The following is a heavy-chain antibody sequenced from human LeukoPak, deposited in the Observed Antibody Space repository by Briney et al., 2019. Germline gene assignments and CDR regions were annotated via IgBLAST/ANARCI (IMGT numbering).Heavy chain of an antibody. Sequence: SETLSLTCTVSGGSISSYYWSWIRQPPGKGLEWIGYIYYGGSTNYNPSLKSRVTISVDTSKNQFSLKLSSVTAADTAVYYCARGPYCSSTSCYTQFDYWGQGTLVTVSS. J-gene: IGHJ4*02. CDR3: ARGPYCSSTSCYTQFDY. CDR2: IYYGGST. V-gene: IGHV4-59*01. D-gene: IGHD2-2*02. CDR1: GGSISSYY.